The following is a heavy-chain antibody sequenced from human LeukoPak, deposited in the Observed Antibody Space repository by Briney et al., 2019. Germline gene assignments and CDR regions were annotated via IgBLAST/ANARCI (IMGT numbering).Heavy chain of an antibody. J-gene: IGHJ4*02. CDR2: IYSGGST. CDR3: ARGPSGYNNT. CDR1: EFSVGSNY. D-gene: IGHD5-18*01. Sequence: GGSLRLSCAASEFSVGSNYMTWVRLAPGKGLEWVSLIYSGGSTYYADSVKGRFTISRDNSKNTLYLQMNSLRAEDTAVYYCARGPSGYNNTGGQGTLVTVSS. V-gene: IGHV3-66*01.